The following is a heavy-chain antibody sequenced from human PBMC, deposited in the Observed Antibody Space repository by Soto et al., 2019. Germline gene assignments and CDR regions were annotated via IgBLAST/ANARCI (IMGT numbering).Heavy chain of an antibody. CDR3: ALYSFYSRRWYLSYF. D-gene: IGHD6-13*01. CDR1: GYTFNTYG. V-gene: IGHV1-18*01. Sequence: ASVKVSCKASGYTFNTYGINWVRQAPGQGLEWMGWISAYNGNTNYAEKVRGRVTMTTDTSTSTAYMELRSLRSDDTAVYYCALYSFYSRRWYLSYFCGQGSPVT. J-gene: IGHJ4*02. CDR2: ISAYNGNT.